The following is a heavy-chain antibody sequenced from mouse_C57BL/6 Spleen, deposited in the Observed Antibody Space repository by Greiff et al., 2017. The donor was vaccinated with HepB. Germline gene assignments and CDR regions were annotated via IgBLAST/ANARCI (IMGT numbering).Heavy chain of an antibody. Sequence: VQLQQSGPELVKPGASVKISCKASGYTFTDYYMNWVTQSHGKSLEWIGDINPNNGGTSYNQKFKGKATLTVDKSSSTAYMELRSLTSEDSAVYYCARGYDYDVDWFAYWGQGTLVTVSA. CDR3: ARGYDYDVDWFAY. D-gene: IGHD2-4*01. V-gene: IGHV1-26*01. CDR1: GYTFTDYY. CDR2: INPNNGGT. J-gene: IGHJ3*01.